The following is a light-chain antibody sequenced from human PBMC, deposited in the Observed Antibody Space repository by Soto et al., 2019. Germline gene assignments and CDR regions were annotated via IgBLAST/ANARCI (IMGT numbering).Light chain of an antibody. J-gene: IGKJ3*01. CDR1: QDISNY. CDR3: QQYDTPPFT. Sequence: DIQMTQSPSSLSASVGDRVTITCQASQDISNYLNGDQQKPVKAPKLLIYDASNLATGVLSRFSGSGAGTDFPFTISSLQPEDIAYYYCQQYDTPPFTFGPGTNVDIK. CDR2: DAS. V-gene: IGKV1-33*01.